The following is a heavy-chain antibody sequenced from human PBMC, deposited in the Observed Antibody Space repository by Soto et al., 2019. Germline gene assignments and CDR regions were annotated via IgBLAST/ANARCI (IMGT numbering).Heavy chain of an antibody. V-gene: IGHV4-59*01. Sequence: SETPSLPCLVSGYSNSPSYWSWIRQPPGKGLEWIGYIYYTGNTLYNPPLKSRATISLGTSKSQFSLKLTSVTAAATAAHYCARSSRDVPSPGHFDSWGRGSPVTFSS. CDR2: IYYTGNT. D-gene: IGHD6-19*01. CDR3: ARSSRDVPSPGHFDS. CDR1: GYSNSPSY. J-gene: IGHJ4*02.